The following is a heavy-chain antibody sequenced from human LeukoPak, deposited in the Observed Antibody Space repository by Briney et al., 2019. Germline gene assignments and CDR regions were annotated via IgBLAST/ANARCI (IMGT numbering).Heavy chain of an antibody. CDR3: ASLFRDYFGSGSYYNVDY. CDR2: ISSSSSYI. V-gene: IGHV3-21*01. CDR1: GFTFSSYT. Sequence: PGGSLRLSCAASGFTFSSYTMNWVRQAPGKGLEWVSSISSSSSYIYYADSAKGRFTISRDNAKNSLYLQMNSLRAEDTAVYYCASLFRDYFGSGSYYNVDYWGQGTLVTVSS. J-gene: IGHJ4*02. D-gene: IGHD3-10*01.